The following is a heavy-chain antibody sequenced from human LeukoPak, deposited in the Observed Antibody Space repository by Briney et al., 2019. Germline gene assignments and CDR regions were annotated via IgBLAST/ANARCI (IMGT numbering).Heavy chain of an antibody. Sequence: SETLSLTCAVYGGSFSGYYWSWIRQPPGKGLEWIGEINHSGSTNYNPSLKSRVTISVDTSKNQFSLKLSSVTAADTAVYYCARSRGWYCSSTSCLDYYGMDVWGQGTTVTVSS. D-gene: IGHD2-2*01. J-gene: IGHJ6*02. CDR3: ARSRGWYCSSTSCLDYYGMDV. CDR1: GGSFSGYY. CDR2: INHSGST. V-gene: IGHV4-34*01.